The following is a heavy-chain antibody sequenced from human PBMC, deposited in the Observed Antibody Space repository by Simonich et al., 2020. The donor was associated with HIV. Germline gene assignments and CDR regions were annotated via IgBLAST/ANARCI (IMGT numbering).Heavy chain of an antibody. D-gene: IGHD3-22*01. CDR1: GGSFSSYY. CDR2: IDHSVRT. Sequence: QVQLQQWGAGLLKPSETLSLTCAVYGGSFSSYYWNWIRQPPGKGLEWIGEIDHSVRTNYNPSLKSRVTISVDTSKNQFSLKVNSVTAADTAVYYCARRGHYYDSFDLWGRGTLVTVSS. CDR3: ARRGHYYDSFDL. V-gene: IGHV4-34*01. J-gene: IGHJ2*01.